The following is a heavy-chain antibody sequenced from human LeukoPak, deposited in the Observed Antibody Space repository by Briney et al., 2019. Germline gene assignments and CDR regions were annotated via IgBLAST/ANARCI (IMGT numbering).Heavy chain of an antibody. V-gene: IGHV3-23*01. Sequence: PGQSLRLSCAASGFTFSTYAMGWVRQAPGKGLEWVSSINNSGGDTFYADSVKGRFTISRDTSKNTLYLQLNSLRAEDTAVYYCAKRPSYFDYWGQGTLVTVS. CDR3: AKRPSYFDY. J-gene: IGHJ4*02. CDR2: INNSGGDT. CDR1: GFTFSTYA.